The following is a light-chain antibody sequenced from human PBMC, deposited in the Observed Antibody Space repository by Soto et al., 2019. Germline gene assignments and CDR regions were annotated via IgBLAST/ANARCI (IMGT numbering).Light chain of an antibody. CDR2: DVS. CDR1: SSDVGTYNF. Sequence: QSALTQPASVSGSPGQSITISCTGTSSDVGTYNFVSWYQQHPGTVPKLIIFDVSNRPSGVSHRFSGSKSGNTASLTISGLQAEDDADYYCSSYTSSSTLVVFGGGTKVTVL. CDR3: SSYTSSSTLVV. J-gene: IGLJ3*02. V-gene: IGLV2-14*03.